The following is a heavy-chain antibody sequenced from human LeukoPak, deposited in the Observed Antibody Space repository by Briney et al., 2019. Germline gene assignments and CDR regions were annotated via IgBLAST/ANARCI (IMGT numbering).Heavy chain of an antibody. CDR3: AKEIIQYYDSSGSLDY. CDR2: ISYDGSNK. CDR1: GFTFSSYG. V-gene: IGHV3-30*18. J-gene: IGHJ4*02. Sequence: GGSLRLSCAASGFTFSSYGMHWVRQAPGKGLEWVAVISYDGSNKYYADSVKGRFTISRDNSKNTLYLQMNSLRAEDTAVYYCAKEIIQYYDSSGSLDYWGQGTLVTVSS. D-gene: IGHD3-22*01.